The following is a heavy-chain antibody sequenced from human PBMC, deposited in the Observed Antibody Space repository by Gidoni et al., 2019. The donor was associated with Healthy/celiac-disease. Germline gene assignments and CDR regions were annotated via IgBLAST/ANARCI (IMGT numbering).Heavy chain of an antibody. V-gene: IGHV3-53*02. CDR2: IYSGGST. CDR1: GFPVSSNY. Sequence: EVQLVETGGGLIQPGGSLRLSCAASGFPVSSNYMSWVRQAPGKGLEWVSVIYSGGSTYYADSVKGRFTISRDNSKNTLYLQMNSLRAEDTAVYYCARGGPDYDSNAFDIWGQGTMVTVSS. J-gene: IGHJ3*02. D-gene: IGHD3-22*01. CDR3: ARGGPDYDSNAFDI.